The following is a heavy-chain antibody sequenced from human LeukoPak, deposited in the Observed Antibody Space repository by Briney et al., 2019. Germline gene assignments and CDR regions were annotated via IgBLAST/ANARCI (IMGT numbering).Heavy chain of an antibody. V-gene: IGHV1-46*01. CDR1: GYTFTSYY. D-gene: IGHD5-24*01. J-gene: IGHJ4*02. CDR2: INPSGGSR. CDR3: ARGVAIRDAYNSDQMDY. Sequence: GASVKVSCKASGYTFTSYYIHWVRQAPGQGLEWMGIINPSGGSRTYAQKFLGTVTMTRDTTTSTVYMELSSLRSEDTAVYYCARGVAIRDAYNSDQMDYWGQGTLVTVSS.